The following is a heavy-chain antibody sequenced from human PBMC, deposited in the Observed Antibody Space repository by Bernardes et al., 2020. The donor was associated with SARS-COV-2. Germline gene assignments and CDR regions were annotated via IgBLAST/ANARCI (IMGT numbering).Heavy chain of an antibody. CDR1: GDSVSSNSAA. D-gene: IGHD3-22*01. CDR3: ARYDSSGKHFAY. Sequence: QTLSLTSSISGDSVSSNSAAWYWIRQSPSRGLEWLGRTYYRSKWYNDYAVSVGSRITINPDTSKNQFSLHLNSVTPEDTAVYYCARYDSSGKHFAYWGQGTLVTVSS. V-gene: IGHV6-1*01. J-gene: IGHJ4*02. CDR2: TYYRSKWYN.